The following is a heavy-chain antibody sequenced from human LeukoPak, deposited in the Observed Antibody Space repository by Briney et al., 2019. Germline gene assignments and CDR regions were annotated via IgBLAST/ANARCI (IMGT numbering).Heavy chain of an antibody. D-gene: IGHD5-18*01. V-gene: IGHV4-59*01. CDR3: ARKATATALDAFDI. CDR1: GGSISSYY. CDR2: IYYSGST. J-gene: IGHJ3*02. Sequence: SETLSLTCTVSGGSISSYYWSWIRQPPGKGLEWIGYIYYSGSTNYNPSLKSRVTISVDTSKNQFSLKLSSVTAADTAVYYCARKATATALDAFDIWGQGTMVTVSS.